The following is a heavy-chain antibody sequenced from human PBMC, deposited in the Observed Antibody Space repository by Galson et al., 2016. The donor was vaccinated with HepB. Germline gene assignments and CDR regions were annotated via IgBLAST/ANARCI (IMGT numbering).Heavy chain of an antibody. CDR3: AREGLRAAMSNTDAFDI. CDR1: GFTFSSYN. V-gene: IGHV3-21*05. J-gene: IGHJ3*02. D-gene: IGHD2-2*01. Sequence: SLRLSCAASGFTFSSYNMNWVRQAPGKGLEWVSFINTGSSDIYYADSVRGRFTMSRDNAKNSVYLQMSSLRDEDTAVYYCAREGLRAAMSNTDAFDIWGQGTVVTV. CDR2: INTGSSDI.